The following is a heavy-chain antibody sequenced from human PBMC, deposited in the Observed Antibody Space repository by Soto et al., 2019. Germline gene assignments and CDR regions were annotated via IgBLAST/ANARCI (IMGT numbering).Heavy chain of an antibody. V-gene: IGHV3-23*01. Sequence: QSGGSLRLSCAASGFTFSSYAMSWVRQALGKGLEWVSSISGSGGGTYYADSVKGRFTISRDNSKNTLSLQMNSLRAEETAVYHCAKSRGSGSYFNPSDAFDFWGQGTMVTVSS. CDR2: ISGSGGGT. CDR1: GFTFSSYA. CDR3: AKSRGSGSYFNPSDAFDF. J-gene: IGHJ3*01. D-gene: IGHD3-10*01.